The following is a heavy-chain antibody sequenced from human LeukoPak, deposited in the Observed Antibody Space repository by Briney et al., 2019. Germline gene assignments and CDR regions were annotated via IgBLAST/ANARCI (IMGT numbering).Heavy chain of an antibody. V-gene: IGHV4-4*02. J-gene: IGHJ6*02. CDR3: ARMLLWFGTPYGMDV. D-gene: IGHD3-10*01. CDR1: GGSISSSNW. CDR2: IYHSGST. Sequence: PSETLSLTCAVSGGSISSSNWWSWVRQPPGKGLEWIGEIYHSGSTNYNPSLKSRVTISVDKSKNQFSLKLSSVTAADTAVYYCARMLLWFGTPYGMDVWGQGTTVTVSS.